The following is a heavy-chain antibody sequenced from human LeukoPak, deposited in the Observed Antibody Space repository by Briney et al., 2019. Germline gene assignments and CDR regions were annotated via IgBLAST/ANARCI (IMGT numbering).Heavy chain of an antibody. V-gene: IGHV3-48*03. CDR1: GFIFSSHE. D-gene: IGHD2-8*01. J-gene: IGHJ3*02. CDR3: VRGGYCTNGVCYFLNAFDI. Sequence: GGSLRLSCAASGFIFSSHEMNWVRQTPGKGLEWVSYISSSDSSTYYADSVKGRFTISRDNAQNLLYLQMNGLRAEDTAVYYCVRGGYCTNGVCYFLNAFDIWGQGTMVTVPS. CDR2: ISSSDSST.